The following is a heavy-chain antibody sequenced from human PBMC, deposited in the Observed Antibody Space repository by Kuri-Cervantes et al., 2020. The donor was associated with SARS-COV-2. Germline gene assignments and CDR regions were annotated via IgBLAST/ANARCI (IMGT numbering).Heavy chain of an antibody. CDR2: ISWNSGSI. V-gene: IGHV3-9*01. Sequence: SLKISCAASGFTFDDYAMHWVRQAPGKGLEWVSGISWNSGSIGYADSVKGRFTISRDNAKNSLYLQMNSLRAEDTAVYYCAGVRGNYDFWSGYLNWFDPWGQGTLVTVSS. CDR1: GFTFDDYA. J-gene: IGHJ5*02. CDR3: AGVRGNYDFWSGYLNWFDP. D-gene: IGHD3-3*01.